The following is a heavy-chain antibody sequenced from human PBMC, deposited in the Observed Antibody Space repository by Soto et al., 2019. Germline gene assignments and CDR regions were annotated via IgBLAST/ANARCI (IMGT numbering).Heavy chain of an antibody. CDR1: GFTFSSYS. V-gene: IGHV3-21*01. CDR3: ARVNYGSGSYQYYYYMDV. D-gene: IGHD3-10*01. J-gene: IGHJ6*03. Sequence: GGSLRLSCAASGFTFSSYSMNWVRQAPGKGLEWVSSISSSSSYIYYADSVKGRFTISRDNAKNSLYLQMNSLRAEDTAVYYCARVNYGSGSYQYYYYMDVWGKGTTVTVSS. CDR2: ISSSSSYI.